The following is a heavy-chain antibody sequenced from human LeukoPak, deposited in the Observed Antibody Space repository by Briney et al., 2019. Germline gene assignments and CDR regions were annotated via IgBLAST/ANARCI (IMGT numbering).Heavy chain of an antibody. D-gene: IGHD3-10*01. V-gene: IGHV1-18*01. Sequence: ASVTVSCKASGYTFTSYGISWVRQAPGQGLEWMGWISAYNGNTNYAQKLQGRVTMTTDTSTSTAYMELRSLRSDDTAVYYCARDHGHYYGSGSFGSPSDYWGQGTLVTVSS. CDR2: ISAYNGNT. CDR3: ARDHGHYYGSGSFGSPSDY. J-gene: IGHJ4*02. CDR1: GYTFTSYG.